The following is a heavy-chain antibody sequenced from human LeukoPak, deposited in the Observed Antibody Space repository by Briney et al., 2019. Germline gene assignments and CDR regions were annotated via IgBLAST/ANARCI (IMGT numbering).Heavy chain of an antibody. CDR3: ARGSEDIVATTSYYFDY. J-gene: IGHJ4*02. Sequence: PSETLSLTCTVSGGSISSYYWSWIRQPPGKGLEWIGYIYYSGSTNYNPSLKGRVTISVDKSKNQFSLKLSSVTAADTAVYYCARGSEDIVATTSYYFDYWGQGTLVTVSS. CDR2: IYYSGST. D-gene: IGHD5-12*01. CDR1: GGSISSYY. V-gene: IGHV4-59*12.